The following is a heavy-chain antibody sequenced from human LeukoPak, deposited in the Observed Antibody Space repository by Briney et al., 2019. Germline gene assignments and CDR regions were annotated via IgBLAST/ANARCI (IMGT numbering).Heavy chain of an antibody. V-gene: IGHV4-39*01. CDR1: GGSISSSGYY. J-gene: IGHJ5*02. CDR2: IYYSGST. CDR3: ASQYFYDSSGYWGNDWFDP. Sequence: SETLSLTCTVSGGSISSSGYYWGWIRQPPGKGLEWIGSIYYSGSTYYNPSLKSRVTISVDTSKNQFSLKLSSVTAADTAVYYCASQYFYDSSGYWGNDWFDPWGQGTLVTVSS. D-gene: IGHD3-22*01.